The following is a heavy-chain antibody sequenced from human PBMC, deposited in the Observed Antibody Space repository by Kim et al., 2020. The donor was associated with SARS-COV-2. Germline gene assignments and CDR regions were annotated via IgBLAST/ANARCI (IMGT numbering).Heavy chain of an antibody. J-gene: IGHJ6*02. D-gene: IGHD3-22*01. Sequence: GGSLRLSCAASGFTFSSYAMSWVRQAPGKGLEWVSAISGSGGSTYYAASVKGRFTISRDNSKNTLYLQMNSLRAEDTAVYYWAKARQREIVVVITTAYYYGRDVWGQGTRVTVSS. CDR1: GFTFSSYA. V-gene: IGHV3-23*01. CDR2: ISGSGGST. CDR3: AKARQREIVVVITTAYYYGRDV.